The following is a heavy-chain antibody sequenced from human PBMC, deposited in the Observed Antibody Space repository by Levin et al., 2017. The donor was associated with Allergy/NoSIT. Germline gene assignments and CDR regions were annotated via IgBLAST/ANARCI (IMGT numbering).Heavy chain of an antibody. CDR3: AKWYRSESYSSHYFDY. D-gene: IGHD3-10*01. CDR1: GFTFSSYA. J-gene: IGHJ4*02. CDR2: ISGSGGST. Sequence: PSGGSLRLSCAASGFTFSSYAMSWVRQAPGQGLEWVSAISGSGGSTYYADSVKGRFTISRDNSKNTLYLQMNSLRAEDTAVYYCAKWYRSESYSSHYFDYWGQGTLVTVSS. V-gene: IGHV3-23*01.